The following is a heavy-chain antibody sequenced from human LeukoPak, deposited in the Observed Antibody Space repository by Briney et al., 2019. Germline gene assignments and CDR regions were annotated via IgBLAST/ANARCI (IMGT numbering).Heavy chain of an antibody. Sequence: SGGSLRLSCAASGFTFSGRAVGWVRQAPGMGLEWVSTISPGSENTHYADSVKGRFTISRDNSKNMLYLQMNSLRADDTAVYYCTRDVGPIFFDYWGQGTLVTVYS. CDR3: TRDVGPIFFDY. V-gene: IGHV3-23*01. D-gene: IGHD1-26*01. CDR2: ISPGSENT. J-gene: IGHJ4*02. CDR1: GFTFSGRA.